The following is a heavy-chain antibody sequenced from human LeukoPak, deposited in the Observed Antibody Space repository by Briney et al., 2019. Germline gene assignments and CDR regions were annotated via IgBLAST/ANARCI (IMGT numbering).Heavy chain of an antibody. D-gene: IGHD3-22*01. CDR3: ARLETYDSTLDY. CDR2: IYYSGST. CDR1: GDSITTSSYY. J-gene: IGHJ4*02. V-gene: IGHV4-39*01. Sequence: ETLSLTCTVSGDSITTSSYYWGWIRQPPGKGLEWIGNIYYSGSTYYNPSLKSRVTISVDTSKNQFSLWLSSVTAADAAVYYCARLETYDSTLDYWGQGTLVTVSS.